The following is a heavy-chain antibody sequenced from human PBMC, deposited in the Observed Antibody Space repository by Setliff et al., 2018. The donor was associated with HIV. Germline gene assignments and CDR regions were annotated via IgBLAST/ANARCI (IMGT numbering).Heavy chain of an antibody. Sequence: PSETLSLTCTVSGGSITGYYRSWVRQPPGKGLEWIGYIFYSGTTNYSPSFRGRVTISIDSSKNQFSLRLNSVSAADTAIYYCARYNALIRAPFEYWGQGALVTVSS. V-gene: IGHV4-59*01. J-gene: IGHJ4*02. D-gene: IGHD1-20*01. CDR3: ARYNALIRAPFEY. CDR1: GGSITGYY. CDR2: IFYSGTT.